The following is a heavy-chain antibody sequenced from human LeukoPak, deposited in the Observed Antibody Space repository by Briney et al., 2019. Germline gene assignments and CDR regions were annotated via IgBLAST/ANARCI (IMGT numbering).Heavy chain of an antibody. CDR3: ARAPRLMVRGRFDY. Sequence: ASVKVSCKASGYTFTSYDINWVRQATGQGLEWMGWMNPNSGNTGYAQKFQGRVTMTRNTSISTAYMELSSLRSADTAVYYCARAPRLMVRGRFDYWGQGTLVTVSS. CDR2: MNPNSGNT. J-gene: IGHJ4*02. D-gene: IGHD3-10*01. V-gene: IGHV1-8*01. CDR1: GYTFTSYD.